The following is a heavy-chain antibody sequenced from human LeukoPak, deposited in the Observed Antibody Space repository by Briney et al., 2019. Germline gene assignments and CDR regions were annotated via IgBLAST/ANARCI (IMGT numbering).Heavy chain of an antibody. J-gene: IGHJ6*02. D-gene: IGHD3-10*01. Sequence: GGLRRCSCADSGFTCSSSAMHWVRQAPGKGMEWVAVISYDGSNKYFADSVRGRFTISRDNSKNTLYLQMNSLRAENTAVYYCARPGYGLGPGYFYGLDVWGQGTTVTVSS. CDR3: ARPGYGLGPGYFYGLDV. V-gene: IGHV3-30-3*01. CDR1: GFTCSSSA. CDR2: ISYDGSNK.